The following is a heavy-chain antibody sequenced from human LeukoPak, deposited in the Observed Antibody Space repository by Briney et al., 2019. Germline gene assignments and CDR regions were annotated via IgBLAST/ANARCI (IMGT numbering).Heavy chain of an antibody. D-gene: IGHD2-2*01. Sequence: PGGSLRLSCAASGFTFSSYSMNWVRQAPGKGLEWVSSISSSSSYIYYADSVKGRFTISRDNAKNSLYLQMNSLRAEDTAVYYCARGADLEGYCSSTSCVRGYYYYYMDVWGKGTTVTVSS. CDR3: ARGADLEGYCSSTSCVRGYYYYYMDV. CDR1: GFTFSSYS. J-gene: IGHJ6*03. CDR2: ISSSSSYI. V-gene: IGHV3-21*01.